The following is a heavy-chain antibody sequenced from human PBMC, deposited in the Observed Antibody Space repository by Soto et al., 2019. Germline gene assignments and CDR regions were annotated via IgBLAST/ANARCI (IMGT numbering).Heavy chain of an antibody. D-gene: IGHD3-16*01. CDR2: IKQDGSEI. V-gene: IGHV3-7*01. CDR1: GVILSTYW. Sequence: VQLVESGGGLVQPGGSLRLSCAASGVILSTYWMSWVRQAPGKGLEWVANIKQDGSEIYYLDSVKGRFTVSRDNAKNSLYLQMNSLRAEDTAVYYCTGLWDYWGQGTLVTVSS. CDR3: TGLWDY. J-gene: IGHJ4*02.